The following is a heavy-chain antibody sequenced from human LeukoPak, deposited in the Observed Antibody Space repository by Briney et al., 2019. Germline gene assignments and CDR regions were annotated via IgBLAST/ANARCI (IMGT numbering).Heavy chain of an antibody. J-gene: IGHJ1*01. CDR3: ANQVSSSWYRPEYFQH. Sequence: AGGSLRLSCAASGFTFSDYYMSWIRQAPGKGLEWVSYISSSSSYIYYADSVKGRFTISRDNSKNTLYLQMNSLRAEDTAVYYCANQVSSSWYRPEYFQHWGQGTLVTVPS. V-gene: IGHV3-11*06. CDR1: GFTFSDYY. D-gene: IGHD6-13*01. CDR2: ISSSSSYI.